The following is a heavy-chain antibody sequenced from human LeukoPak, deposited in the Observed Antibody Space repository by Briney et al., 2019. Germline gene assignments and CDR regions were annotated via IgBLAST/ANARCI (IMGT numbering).Heavy chain of an antibody. D-gene: IGHD2-21*01. CDR3: ARELGEALHYFDY. CDR2: TNQDGSKK. V-gene: IGHV3-7*01. Sequence: PGGSLRLSCAASGFTFSTHWMSWLRQAPGKGLEWVANTNQDGSKKYYVGSVKGRFTISRDNAKNSLYLEMNSLRVEDTAVYYCARELGEALHYFDYWGRGSLVTVSS. CDR1: GFTFSTHW. J-gene: IGHJ4*02.